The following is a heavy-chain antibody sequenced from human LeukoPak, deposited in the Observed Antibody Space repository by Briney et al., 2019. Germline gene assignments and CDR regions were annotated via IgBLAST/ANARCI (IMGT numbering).Heavy chain of an antibody. J-gene: IGHJ4*02. CDR3: ARALKRSGYDY. CDR1: GGSFSGYY. D-gene: IGHD3-22*01. V-gene: IGHV4-34*01. Sequence: SETLSLTCAVYGGSFSGYYWSWIRQPPGKGLEWIGEINHSGSTNYNPSLKSRVTISVDTSKNQFSLKLSSVTAADTAVYCCARALKRSGYDYWGQGTLVTVSS. CDR2: INHSGST.